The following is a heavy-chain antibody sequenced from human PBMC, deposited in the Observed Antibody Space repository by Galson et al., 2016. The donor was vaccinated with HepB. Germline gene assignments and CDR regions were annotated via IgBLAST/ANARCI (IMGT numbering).Heavy chain of an antibody. CDR3: AGHDVMAGVCYWHFDP. D-gene: IGHD3-10*01. V-gene: IGHV5-51*01. CDR2: IAPRDSDI. J-gene: IGHJ2*01. Sequence: QSGAEVKKPGESLKIFCQGFGYSFLNHWLGWVRQMPGKGLEWVGIIAPRDSDIKYSPSFQGQVTISADKSINTADLQWSSLQAADTAMYYCAGHDVMAGVCYWHFDPWGRGTMVIVSS. CDR1: GYSFLNHW.